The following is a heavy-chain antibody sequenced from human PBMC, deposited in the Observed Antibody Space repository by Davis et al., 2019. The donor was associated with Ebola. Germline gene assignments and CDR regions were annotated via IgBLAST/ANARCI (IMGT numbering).Heavy chain of an antibody. CDR1: GGSFSGYY. V-gene: IGHV4-34*01. CDR2: INHSGNT. J-gene: IGHJ5*02. Sequence: PSETLSLTCAVYGGSFSGYYWSWIRQPPGKGLEWIGEINHSGNTNYNPSIKGRVTISVDTSKNQFSLKLSSVTAADTAVYYCARWGGRYRFDPWGQGTLVTVSS. D-gene: IGHD3-16*01. CDR3: ARWGGRYRFDP.